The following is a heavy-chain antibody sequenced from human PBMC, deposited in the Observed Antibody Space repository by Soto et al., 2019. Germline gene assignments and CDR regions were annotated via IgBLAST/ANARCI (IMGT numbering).Heavy chain of an antibody. CDR3: ARERALGLRFLEWFGMDV. CDR1: GYTFTSYG. V-gene: IGHV1-18*01. Sequence: GGSVKVSCKASGYTFTSYGISWVRQAPGQGFEWMGWISAYNGNTNYAQKLQGRVTMTTDTSTSTAYMELRSLRSDDTAVYYCARERALGLRFLEWFGMDVWGQGTTVTVSS. J-gene: IGHJ6*02. CDR2: ISAYNGNT. D-gene: IGHD3-3*01.